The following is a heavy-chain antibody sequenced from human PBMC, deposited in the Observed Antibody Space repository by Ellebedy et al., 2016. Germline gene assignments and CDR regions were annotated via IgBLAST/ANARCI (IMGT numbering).Heavy chain of an antibody. J-gene: IGHJ4*02. CDR1: GLSFNTFF. CDR3: RQGHYADL. CDR2: ISAGSDTT. V-gene: IGHV3-23*01. D-gene: IGHD4-17*01. Sequence: GESLKISXTASGLSFNTFFMTWVRQAPGKGLEWVSTISAGSDTTRLADSVKGRFTISRDTSKNSVYLRMNNLRVEDTAVYYCRQGHYADLWGQGTLVTVSS.